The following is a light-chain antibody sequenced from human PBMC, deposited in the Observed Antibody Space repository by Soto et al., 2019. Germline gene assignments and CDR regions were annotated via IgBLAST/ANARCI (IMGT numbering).Light chain of an antibody. V-gene: IGLV2-14*03. CDR2: EVS. CDR1: SSDVGGYNY. CDR3: TSFTSSSTWV. J-gene: IGLJ3*02. Sequence: QSVLTQPASVSGSPGQSITISCTGTSSDVGGYNYVSWFQQHPGKAPKLKIYEVSNRPSGVSNRLSGSKSGYTASLTISELQAEDEADYYCTSFTSSSTWVFGGGTKLTVL.